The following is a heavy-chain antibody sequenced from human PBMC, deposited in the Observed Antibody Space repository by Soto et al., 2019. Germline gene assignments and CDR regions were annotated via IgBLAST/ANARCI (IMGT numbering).Heavy chain of an antibody. D-gene: IGHD2-2*01. V-gene: IGHV4-39*01. CDR2: IYYSGST. J-gene: IGHJ4*02. CDR1: GGSISSSSYY. CDR3: ARGRTSGTLFDY. Sequence: QLQLQESGPGLVKPSETLSLTCTVSGGSISSSSYYWGWIRQPPGKGLEWIGSIYYSGSTYYNPSLKSRXXIXVAXSKNQFSLKLSSVTAADTAVYYCARGRTSGTLFDYWGQGTLVTVSS.